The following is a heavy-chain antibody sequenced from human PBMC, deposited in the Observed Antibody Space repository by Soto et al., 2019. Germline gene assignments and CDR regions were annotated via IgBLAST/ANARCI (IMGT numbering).Heavy chain of an antibody. V-gene: IGHV4-59*01. CDR2: IYYSGYA. CDR3: ARGQETSGWLDF. J-gene: IGHJ4*02. D-gene: IGHD6-19*01. Sequence: PSETLSLTCTVSGGSINNYYWSWIRQPPGKGLEWIGYIYYSGYANYNPSLKSRVTMSVDTSKNQFSLKLSSVTAADTAVYYCARGQETSGWLDFWGQGTLVTVSS. CDR1: GGSINNYY.